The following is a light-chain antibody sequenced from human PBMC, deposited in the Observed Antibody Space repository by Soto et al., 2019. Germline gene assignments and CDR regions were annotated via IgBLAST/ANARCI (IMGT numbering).Light chain of an antibody. Sequence: DIQMTQSPSSLSASVGDRVTITCRASQSISSYLNWYQQKPGKAPKLLIYAASSLQSGVPSRFSGSGSGTDFTLTISSLQPEDFATYYCQQLNSYLPLPSGGGTNV. CDR3: QQLNSYLPLP. V-gene: IGKV1-39*01. CDR2: AAS. J-gene: IGKJ4*01. CDR1: QSISSY.